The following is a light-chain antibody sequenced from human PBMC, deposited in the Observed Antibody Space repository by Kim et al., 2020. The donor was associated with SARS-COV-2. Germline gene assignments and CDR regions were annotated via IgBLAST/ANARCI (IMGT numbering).Light chain of an antibody. CDR3: TSYTRSDTWV. CDR2: DVS. V-gene: IGLV2-14*03. J-gene: IGLJ2*01. CDR1: SSDVGAYNL. Sequence: GQSVTISCTGTSSDVGAYNLVSWYQQPPGKAPKFMIHDVSQRPSGVSNRFSGSKSGNTASLTISGLQAEDEADYYCTSYTRSDTWVFGGGTQLTV.